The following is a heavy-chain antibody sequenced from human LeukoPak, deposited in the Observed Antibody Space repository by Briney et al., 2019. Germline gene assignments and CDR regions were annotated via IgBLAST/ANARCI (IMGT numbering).Heavy chain of an antibody. CDR1: GGSISSYY. CDR3: ARETVGSTGAFDP. Sequence: SETLSLTCTVSGGSISSYYWSWIRQPPGKGLEWIGYIHYSGSTNNNPSLKSRVTISLDTSKNQFSLKPSSVTAADTAVYYCARETVGSTGAFDPWGQGTLVTVSS. J-gene: IGHJ5*02. CDR2: IHYSGST. V-gene: IGHV4-59*01. D-gene: IGHD4-23*01.